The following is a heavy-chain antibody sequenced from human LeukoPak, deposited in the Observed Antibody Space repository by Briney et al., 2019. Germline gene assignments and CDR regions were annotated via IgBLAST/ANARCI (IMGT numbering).Heavy chain of an antibody. D-gene: IGHD2-2*01. J-gene: IGHJ4*02. CDR1: GFXFSSYA. V-gene: IGHV3-23*01. Sequence: PGGSLRLSCVASGFXFSSYAISWVRQAPGKGLEWVSGILGSAGITYYADSVKGRFAISRDNSKNALYLQMNSLTAEDTAVYYCARGATSPDYWGQGTLVTVSS. CDR3: ARGATSPDY. CDR2: ILGSAGIT.